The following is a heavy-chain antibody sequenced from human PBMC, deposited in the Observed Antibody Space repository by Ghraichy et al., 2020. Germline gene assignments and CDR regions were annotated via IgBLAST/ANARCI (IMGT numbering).Heavy chain of an antibody. J-gene: IGHJ4*02. Sequence: GGSLRLSCAVSGFTFSNYWMTWVRQAPGKGLEWVANIKEDGSDKYYVDSVKGRFTISRDNAKNSLYLQMNSLRAEDTAVYYCTRLPLMTGDFDYWGQGTLVTVSS. V-gene: IGHV3-7*03. CDR2: IKEDGSDK. CDR1: GFTFSNYW. D-gene: IGHD3-9*01. CDR3: TRLPLMTGDFDY.